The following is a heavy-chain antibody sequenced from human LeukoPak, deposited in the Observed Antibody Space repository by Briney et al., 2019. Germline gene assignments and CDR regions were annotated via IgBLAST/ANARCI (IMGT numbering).Heavy chain of an antibody. V-gene: IGHV3-21*01. CDR3: ARVPVGYQGYSSAWYTDY. CDR2: IISSSSRI. J-gene: IGHJ4*02. D-gene: IGHD6-19*01. Sequence: GGSLRLACAASGFTFSSYTMMWVRQAPGKGLEYVSSIISSSSRIFYADSVRGRFTISRDNAKNSLYLQMNSLRAEDTAVYYCARVPVGYQGYSSAWYTDYWGQGTLVSVSS. CDR1: GFTFSSYT.